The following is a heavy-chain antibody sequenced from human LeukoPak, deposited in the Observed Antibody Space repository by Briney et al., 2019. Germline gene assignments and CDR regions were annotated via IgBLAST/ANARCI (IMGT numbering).Heavy chain of an antibody. CDR1: GFTFDDYA. V-gene: IGHV3-9*01. J-gene: IGHJ3*02. Sequence: GRSLRLSCAASGFTFDDYAMHWVRQAPGKGLEWVSGISWNSGSIGYADSVKGRFTISRDNAKNSLYLQMNSLRAEDTALYYCAKDSIATPFDAFDIWGQGTMVTVSS. D-gene: IGHD5-24*01. CDR2: ISWNSGSI. CDR3: AKDSIATPFDAFDI.